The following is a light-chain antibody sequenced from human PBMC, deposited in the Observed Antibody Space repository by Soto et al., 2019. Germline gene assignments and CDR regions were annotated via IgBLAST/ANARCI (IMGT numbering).Light chain of an antibody. J-gene: IGLJ1*01. V-gene: IGLV2-14*01. CDR2: DVS. Sequence: QSVLTQPASVSGSPGQSITISCTGTSSDVGRYNYVSWYQQHPGKAPKLLIYDVSNRPSGVSNRFSGSKSGNTASLTISGLQAEDEADYYCNSYTSSSTFVFGTGTKLTVL. CDR3: NSYTSSSTFV. CDR1: SSDVGRYNY.